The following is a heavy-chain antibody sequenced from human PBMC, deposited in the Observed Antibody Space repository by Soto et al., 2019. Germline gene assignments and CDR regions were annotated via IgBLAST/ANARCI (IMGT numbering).Heavy chain of an antibody. J-gene: IGHJ4*02. CDR1: GGTFSSYT. V-gene: IGHV1-69*04. Sequence: ASVKVSCKASGGTFSSYTISWVRQAPGQGLEWMGRIIPILGIANYAQKFQGRVTITADKSTSTAYMELSSLRSEDTAVYYCARDQGYYGSGSFDWGQGTLVTVSS. CDR2: IIPILGIA. CDR3: ARDQGYYGSGSFD. D-gene: IGHD3-10*01.